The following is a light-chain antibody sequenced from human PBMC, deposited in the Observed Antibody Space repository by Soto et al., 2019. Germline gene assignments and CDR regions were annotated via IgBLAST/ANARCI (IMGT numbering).Light chain of an antibody. J-gene: IGLJ1*01. CDR1: SSDVGGYNY. CDR3: SSYKGSAIV. V-gene: IGLV2-14*01. CDR2: EVS. Sequence: QSVLTQPASVSGSPGQSITISCTGTSSDVGGYNYVSWYQHHPGKAPKLMIYEVSNRPSGVSYRFSGSKSGNTASLTISGLQPEDEADYYCSSYKGSAIVLGNGTKVTV.